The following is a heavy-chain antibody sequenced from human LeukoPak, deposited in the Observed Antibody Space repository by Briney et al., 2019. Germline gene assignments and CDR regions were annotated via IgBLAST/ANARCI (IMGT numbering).Heavy chain of an antibody. CDR2: INDSGGNT. D-gene: IGHD3-3*01. Sequence: GGSLRLSCAASGFTFSSYAMSWVRQAPGKGLEWVSLINDSGGNTYYADSVKGRFTISRDISKNTLYLQMTSLRAEDTALYYCATQYDFWGGPDYWGQGTLVTVSS. J-gene: IGHJ4*02. CDR1: GFTFSSYA. V-gene: IGHV3-23*01. CDR3: ATQYDFWGGPDY.